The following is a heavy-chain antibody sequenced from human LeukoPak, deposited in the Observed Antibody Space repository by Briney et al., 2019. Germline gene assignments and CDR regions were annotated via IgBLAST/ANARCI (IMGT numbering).Heavy chain of an antibody. J-gene: IGHJ4*02. D-gene: IGHD3-10*01. Sequence: GGSLRLSCAASGFTFSSYSMNWVRQAPGKGLEWVSYISSSGSTIYYADPVEGRFTISRDNAKNSLYLQMNSLRAEDTAVYYCASGLLWFGELSHFDYWGQGTLVTVSS. CDR3: ASGLLWFGELSHFDY. CDR2: ISSSGSTI. V-gene: IGHV3-48*04. CDR1: GFTFSSYS.